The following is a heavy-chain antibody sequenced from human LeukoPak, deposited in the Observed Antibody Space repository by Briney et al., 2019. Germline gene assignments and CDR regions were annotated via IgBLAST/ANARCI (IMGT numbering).Heavy chain of an antibody. CDR2: ISAYNGNT. CDR1: GYTFTSYG. Sequence: ASVKVSCKASGYTFTSYGISWVRQAPGQGLEWMGWISAYNGNTNYAQKLQGRVTTTTDTSTSTAYMELRSLGSDDTAVYYCARDREGSSGWYNKGDYWGQGTLVTVSS. J-gene: IGHJ4*02. D-gene: IGHD6-19*01. CDR3: ARDREGSSGWYNKGDY. V-gene: IGHV1-18*01.